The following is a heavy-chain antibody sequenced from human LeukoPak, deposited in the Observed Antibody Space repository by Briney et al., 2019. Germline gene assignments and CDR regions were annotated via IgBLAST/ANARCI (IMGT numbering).Heavy chain of an antibody. CDR3: ARATGPKTGYGRGGTCYPAEGYFDY. CDR1: GGSISSYY. V-gene: IGHV4-59*01. CDR2: IYYGGST. J-gene: IGHJ4*02. D-gene: IGHD2-15*01. Sequence: PSEALSLTCTVSGGSISSYYWSWIRQPPGKGLEWIGYIYYGGSTVYNPSLKSRGTLSVDTSNNQCSLRLSSVTAADTAVYYGARATGPKTGYGRGGTCYPAEGYFDYWGQGTLVTVSS.